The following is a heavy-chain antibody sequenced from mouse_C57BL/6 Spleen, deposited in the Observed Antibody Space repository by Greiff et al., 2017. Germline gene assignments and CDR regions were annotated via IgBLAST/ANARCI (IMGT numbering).Heavy chain of an antibody. CDR1: GYTFTSYW. J-gene: IGHJ4*01. CDR3: ARRREDYAMDY. V-gene: IGHV1-59*01. CDR2: IDPSDSYT. Sequence: QVQLQQPGAELVRPGTSVKLSCKASGYTFTSYWMHWVKQRPGQGLEWIGVIDPSDSYTNYNQKFKGKATLTVDTSYSTAYMQLSSLTSEDSAVYYCARRREDYAMDYWGQGTSVTVSS.